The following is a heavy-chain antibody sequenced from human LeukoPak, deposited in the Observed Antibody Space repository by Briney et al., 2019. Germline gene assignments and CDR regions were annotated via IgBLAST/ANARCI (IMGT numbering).Heavy chain of an antibody. D-gene: IGHD3-22*01. J-gene: IGHJ4*02. CDR1: GFTFSNAW. CDR2: IKSKTDGGTT. Sequence: PGGSLRLSCAASGFTFSNAWMSWVRQAPGKGLEWVGRIKSKTDGGTTDYAAPVKGRFTISRDDSKNTLYLQMNSLKTEDTAVYYCTTDIWVDTAVVRSGRYYDSSGYYAGGPGHHGQNDYWGQGTLVTVSS. CDR3: TTDIWVDTAVVRSGRYYDSSGYYAGGPGHHGQNDY. V-gene: IGHV3-15*01.